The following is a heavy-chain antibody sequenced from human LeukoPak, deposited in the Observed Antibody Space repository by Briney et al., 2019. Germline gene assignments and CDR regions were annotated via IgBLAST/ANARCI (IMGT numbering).Heavy chain of an antibody. J-gene: IGHJ4*02. CDR2: ISGSGGST. D-gene: IGHD6-13*01. V-gene: IGHV3-23*01. CDR1: GFTFSSYA. CDR3: AKGSSSTSGPRYYFDY. Sequence: QSGGSLRLSCAASGFTFSSYAMSWVRQAPGKGLEWVSAISGSGGSTYYADSVKGRFTISRDNSKNTLYLQMNSLRAEDTAVYYCAKGSSSTSGPRYYFDYWGQGTPVTVSS.